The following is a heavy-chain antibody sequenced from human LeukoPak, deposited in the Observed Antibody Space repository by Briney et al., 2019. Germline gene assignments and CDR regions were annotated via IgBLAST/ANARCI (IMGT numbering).Heavy chain of an antibody. Sequence: ASVKVSCKASGYTFTAYYIHWVRQAPGQGLEWMGWINPNSGGTNYAQKFQGRVTLTRDTSITTAHMELNRLRSDDTAVYYCAKARGLYCSSTSCYDCDVWGKGTTVTVSS. D-gene: IGHD2-2*01. J-gene: IGHJ6*04. CDR1: GYTFTAYY. CDR2: INPNSGGT. CDR3: AKARGLYCSSTSCYDCDV. V-gene: IGHV1-2*02.